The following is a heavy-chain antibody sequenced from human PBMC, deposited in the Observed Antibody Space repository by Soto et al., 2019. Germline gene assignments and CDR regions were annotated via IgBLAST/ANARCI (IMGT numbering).Heavy chain of an antibody. CDR3: ATVNPGIAAAGPHDAFDI. CDR1: GYTLTELS. J-gene: IGHJ3*02. CDR2: FDPEDGET. Sequence: ASVKVSCKVSGYTLTELSMHWVRQAPGKGLEWMGGFDPEDGETIYAQKFQGRVTMTEDTSTDTAYMELSSLRSEGTAVYYCATVNPGIAAAGPHDAFDIWGQGTMVTVSS. D-gene: IGHD6-13*01. V-gene: IGHV1-24*01.